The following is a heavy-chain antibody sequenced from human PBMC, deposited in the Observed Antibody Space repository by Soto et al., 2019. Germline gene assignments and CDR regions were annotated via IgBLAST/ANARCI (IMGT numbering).Heavy chain of an antibody. J-gene: IGHJ4*02. D-gene: IGHD6-25*01. V-gene: IGHV3-23*01. CDR2: ISATGGST. Sequence: EVQLLESGGDLVQPGGSLRLSCAASGFTFGIYAMTWVRQAPGKGLEGVSTISATGGSTFYADSVKGRFTSSRDKSKNTLYLQMNSLRAEDTAIYDCAKDLSSDYYFDVWGQGTLVTVSS. CDR1: GFTFGIYA. CDR3: AKDLSSDYYFDV.